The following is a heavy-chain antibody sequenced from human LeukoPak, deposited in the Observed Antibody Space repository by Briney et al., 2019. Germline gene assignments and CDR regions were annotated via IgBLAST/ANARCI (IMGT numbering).Heavy chain of an antibody. V-gene: IGHV1-18*01. CDR1: GYSFANYG. J-gene: IGHJ4*02. D-gene: IGHD2-15*01. Sequence: ASVKVSCKTFGYSFANYGISWVRQAPGQGLEWMAWISPYNGDGIAAQRFQGRLSMTTDPSTSTAYMELRSLRSDDTAVYYCARDRCSGSNCYHEYWGQGTLVTVSS. CDR2: ISPYNGDG. CDR3: ARDRCSGSNCYHEY.